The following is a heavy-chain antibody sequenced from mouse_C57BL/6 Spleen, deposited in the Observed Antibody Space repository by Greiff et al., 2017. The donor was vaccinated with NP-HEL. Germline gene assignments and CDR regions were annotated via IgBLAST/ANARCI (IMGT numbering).Heavy chain of an antibody. Sequence: EVKLVESGGGLVKPGGSLKLSCEASGFTFSDYGMHWVRQAPEQGLEWVAYISSGSSTIYYADTVKGRFTISRDNAKNTLFLQMTRLRSEDTAMYYCARYDYDGDYYAMDCWGQGTSVTVSS. D-gene: IGHD2-4*01. CDR1: GFTFSDYG. CDR2: ISSGSSTI. CDR3: ARYDYDGDYYAMDC. V-gene: IGHV5-17*01. J-gene: IGHJ4*01.